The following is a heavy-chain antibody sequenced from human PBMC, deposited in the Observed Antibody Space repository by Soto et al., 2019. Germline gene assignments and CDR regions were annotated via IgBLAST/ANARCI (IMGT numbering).Heavy chain of an antibody. CDR1: GFTFTSSA. J-gene: IGHJ6*02. CDR3: AAAQDDFWSGYYYYCYYGMDV. V-gene: IGHV1-58*01. Sequence: SVKVSCKASGFTFTSSAVQWVRQARGQRLEWIGWIVVGSGNTNYAQKFQERGTITRDMSTSTAYMELSSLRSEDTAVYYCAAAQDDFWSGYYYYCYYGMDVWGQGTTVTVSS. CDR2: IVVGSGNT. D-gene: IGHD3-3*01.